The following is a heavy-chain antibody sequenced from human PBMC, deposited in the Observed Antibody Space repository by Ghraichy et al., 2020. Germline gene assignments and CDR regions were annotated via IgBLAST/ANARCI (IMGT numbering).Heavy chain of an antibody. J-gene: IGHJ4*02. CDR1: GLTFSNYM. CDR2: VSGRGDST. CDR3: AKVRGNADPFFDN. Sequence: GGSLRLSCAASGLTFSNYMMNWVRQAPGKGLEWVSGVSGRGDSTYYSDSVKGRFTISRDNSKNTLYLEMNSLRADDTAIYYCAKVRGNADPFFDNWGQGTLVNLS. D-gene: IGHD5-24*01. V-gene: IGHV3-23*01.